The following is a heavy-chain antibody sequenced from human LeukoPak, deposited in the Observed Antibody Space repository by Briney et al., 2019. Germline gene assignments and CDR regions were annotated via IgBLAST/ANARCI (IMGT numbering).Heavy chain of an antibody. CDR3: ARQRNGSGSYLCYMDV. CDR2: LYYSGST. V-gene: IGHV4-38-2*02. D-gene: IGHD3-10*01. J-gene: IGHJ6*03. Sequence: PSETLSLTCTVSGYLITSGHYWGWIRRPPGKELEWIGSLYYSGSTYYNPSLETPVTISVDTSKNQFSLKLSSVTAADTAVYYCARQRNGSGSYLCYMDVWGKGTTVTISS. CDR1: GYLITSGHY.